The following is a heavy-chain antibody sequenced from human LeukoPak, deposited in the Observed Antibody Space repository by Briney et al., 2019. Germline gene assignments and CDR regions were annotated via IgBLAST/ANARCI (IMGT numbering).Heavy chain of an antibody. CDR1: RFSFSSYA. CDR2: ISSIGGNT. D-gene: IGHD2-21*01. Sequence: PGGSLRLSWPASRFSFSSYAMNWVRQAPGRRLDWVSTISSIGGNTYYADSVKGRFLISRDKSKNTLYVHMISLGGEDTAVYYCAKDCGGGIRFDFDYGPQGTLVTVSS. J-gene: IGHJ4*02. V-gene: IGHV3-23*01. CDR3: AKDCGGGIRFDFDY.